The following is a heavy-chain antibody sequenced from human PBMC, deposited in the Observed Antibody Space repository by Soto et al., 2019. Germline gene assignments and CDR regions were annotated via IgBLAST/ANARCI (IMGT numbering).Heavy chain of an antibody. V-gene: IGHV5-51*01. Sequence: ESLKISCKANGYSFTRHWIGWVRQMPGKGLEWMAVIYPGDSDARYSPSFQGHVTISADSSINTAYLQSTSLKASDTAIYFCGRLVFVTAPVPGVFCHSWGQGPPVTVSA. CDR3: GRLVFVTAPVPGVFCHS. CDR1: GYSFTRHW. J-gene: IGHJ5*02. CDR2: IYPGDSDA. D-gene: IGHD3-3*01.